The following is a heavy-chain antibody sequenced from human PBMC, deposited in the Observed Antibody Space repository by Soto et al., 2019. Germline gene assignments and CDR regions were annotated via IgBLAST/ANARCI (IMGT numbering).Heavy chain of an antibody. CDR1: GLPHSLFA. J-gene: IGHJ4*02. CDR2: IYGSGGGI. D-gene: IGHD3-10*01. V-gene: IGHV3-23*01. Sequence: GGSLRLSCIASGLPHSLFAMMWIRQAPGKGLECVSGIYGSGGGIQYADSVKGRFTISRDNSKNTVYLQMTDLRADDTAIYYCAKDAVYNDGLWLMDLWGQGTQVTVS. CDR3: AKDAVYNDGLWLMDL.